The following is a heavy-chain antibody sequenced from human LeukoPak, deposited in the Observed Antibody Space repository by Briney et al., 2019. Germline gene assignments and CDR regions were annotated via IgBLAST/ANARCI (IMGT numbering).Heavy chain of an antibody. Sequence: GGSLRLSCAASGFTFSNAWMSWVRQAPGKGLEWVSAIGVSGTTYYAESVKGRFTISRDSSKNTLYLQMNSLKTEDTALYYCITFSMIVVVISDWGRGTLVTVSS. CDR2: IGVSGTT. J-gene: IGHJ4*02. CDR1: GFTFSNAW. CDR3: ITFSMIVVVISD. V-gene: IGHV3-23*01. D-gene: IGHD3-22*01.